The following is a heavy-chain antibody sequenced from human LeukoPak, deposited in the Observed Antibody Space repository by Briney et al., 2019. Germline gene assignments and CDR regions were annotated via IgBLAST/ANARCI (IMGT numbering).Heavy chain of an antibody. V-gene: IGHV3-66*01. D-gene: IGHD6-13*01. J-gene: IGHJ5*02. CDR3: ARDPGAAAGNLWS. CDR1: GFTVSNNF. CDR2: IYSGGNI. Sequence: PPGGSLRLSCVVSGFTVSNNFMTWVRQAPGKGLEWVSLIYSGGNIYYADSVKGRFTISRDGSKNTLYLQMNSLRAEDTAVYYCARDPGAAAGNLWSWGQGTLVTVSS.